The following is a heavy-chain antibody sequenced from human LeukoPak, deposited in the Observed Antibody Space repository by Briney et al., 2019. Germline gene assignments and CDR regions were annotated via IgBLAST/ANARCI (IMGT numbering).Heavy chain of an antibody. Sequence: GGSLRLSCAASGFTFSSYAMSWVRQAPGEGLEWVSAISGSGGSTYYADSVKGRFTISRDNSKNTLYLQMNSLRAEDTAVYYCAKAPGEFLEWLLMAVWGKGTTVTVSS. J-gene: IGHJ6*04. CDR1: GFTFSSYA. CDR2: ISGSGGST. V-gene: IGHV3-23*01. D-gene: IGHD3-3*01. CDR3: AKAPGEFLEWLLMAV.